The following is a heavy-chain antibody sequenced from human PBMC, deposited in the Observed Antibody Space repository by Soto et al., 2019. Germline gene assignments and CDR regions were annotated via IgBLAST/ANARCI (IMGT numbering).Heavy chain of an antibody. V-gene: IGHV3-66*01. J-gene: IGHJ5*02. CDR3: ARDLLGWTYYYDSSGSRA. CDR2: IYSGGST. Sequence: HPGGSLRLSCAASGFTVSSNYMSWVRQAPGKGLEWVSVIYSGGSTYYADSVKGRFTISRDNSKNTLYLQMNSLRAEDTAVYYCARDLLGWTYYYDSSGSRAWGQGTLVTVSS. D-gene: IGHD3-22*01. CDR1: GFTVSSNY.